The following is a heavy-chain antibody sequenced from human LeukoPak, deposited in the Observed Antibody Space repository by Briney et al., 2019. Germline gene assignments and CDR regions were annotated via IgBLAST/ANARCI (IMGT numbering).Heavy chain of an antibody. V-gene: IGHV3-23*05. CDR2: TYSGGST. CDR3: ARAQDYCSGSTCYGYFQY. D-gene: IGHD2-15*01. CDR1: GFTFSSYA. J-gene: IGHJ1*01. Sequence: GGSLRLSCETSGFTFSSYAVTWVRKAPGKGLEWVSATYSGGSTYYADSVKGQFTISSDNSKNTLYLQMNSLKAEDTAIYYCARAQDYCSGSTCYGYFQYWGQGTLVTVSS.